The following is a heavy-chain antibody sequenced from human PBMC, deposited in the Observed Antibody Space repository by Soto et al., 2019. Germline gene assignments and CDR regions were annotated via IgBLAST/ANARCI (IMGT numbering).Heavy chain of an antibody. CDR2: MRPDSGGA. CDR1: GYTFTGYY. J-gene: IGHJ4*01. D-gene: IGHD2-2*01. CDR3: ARSTHEGVYDC. Sequence: ASVKVSCKASGYTFTGYYLHWIRQAPGQGLQWMGWMRPDSGGANYAQKFQGRVSMTRDTSTSTFYMELSRLASDDTAVYYCARSTHEGVYDCWGKGNRVTVSS. V-gene: IGHV1-2*02.